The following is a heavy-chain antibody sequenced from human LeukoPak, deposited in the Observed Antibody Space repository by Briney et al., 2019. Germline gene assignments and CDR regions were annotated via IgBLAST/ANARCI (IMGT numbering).Heavy chain of an antibody. CDR2: IIPIFGTA. J-gene: IGHJ4*02. CDR3: ARDGDGSGSYHFSAFDY. Sequence: ASVKVSCKASGGTFSSYAISWVRQAPGQGLEWMGGIIPIFGTANYAQKFQGRVTITADKSTSTAYMELSSLRSEDTAVYYCARDGDGSGSYHFSAFDYWGQGTLVTVSS. CDR1: GGTFSSYA. V-gene: IGHV1-69*06. D-gene: IGHD3-10*01.